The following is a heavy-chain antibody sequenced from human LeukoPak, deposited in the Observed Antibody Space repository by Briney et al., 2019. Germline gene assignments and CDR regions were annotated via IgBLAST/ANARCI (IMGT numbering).Heavy chain of an antibody. V-gene: IGHV3-13*01. Sequence: GGSLRLSCAASEFTFSSYDMHWVRHATGKGLEWVSTIDTAGNAWYPDSVKGRFTISRENAKNSLNLQMNSLRVGDTAVYYCARAKMPGIQTAGRVNYFDSWGQGTLVTVSA. CDR1: EFTFSSYD. J-gene: IGHJ4*02. D-gene: IGHD6-13*01. CDR3: ARAKMPGIQTAGRVNYFDS. CDR2: IDTAGNA.